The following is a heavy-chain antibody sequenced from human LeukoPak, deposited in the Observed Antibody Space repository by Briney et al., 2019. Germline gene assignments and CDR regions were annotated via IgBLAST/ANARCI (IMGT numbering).Heavy chain of an antibody. CDR3: SSRSYDYGDFALDY. CDR2: IRSKANNYAT. D-gene: IGHD4-17*01. V-gene: IGHV3-73*01. Sequence: GGSLRLSCAASGFTFSSYSMNWVRQASGKGLEWVGRIRSKANNYATAYAASVKDRFTISRDDSKNTAYLQMNSLKTEDTAVYYCSSRSYDYGDFALDYWGQGTLVTVSS. J-gene: IGHJ4*02. CDR1: GFTFSSYS.